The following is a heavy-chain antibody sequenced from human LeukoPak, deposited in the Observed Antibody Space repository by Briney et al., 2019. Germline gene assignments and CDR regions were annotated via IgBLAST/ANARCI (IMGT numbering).Heavy chain of an antibody. CDR2: INHSGST. CDR3: ARASSSGWLDY. J-gene: IGHJ4*02. Sequence: PSETLSLTCAVYGGSFSGYYWSWIRQPPGKGLEWIGEINHSGSTNYNPSLKGRVTISVDTSKNQFSLKLSSVTAADTAVYYCARASSSGWLDYWGQGTLVTVSS. CDR1: GGSFSGYY. V-gene: IGHV4-34*01. D-gene: IGHD6-19*01.